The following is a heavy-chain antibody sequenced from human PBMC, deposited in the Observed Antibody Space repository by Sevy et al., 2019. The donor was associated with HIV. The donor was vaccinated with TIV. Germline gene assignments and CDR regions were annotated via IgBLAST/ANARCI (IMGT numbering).Heavy chain of an antibody. CDR2: ISYDGSNK. CDR3: ARDGPGVVWGSYRFHYFDY. CDR1: GFTFSSYA. J-gene: IGHJ4*02. Sequence: GGSLRLSCAASGFTFSSYAMHWVRQAPGKGLEWVAVISYDGSNKYYADSVKGRFTISRDNSKNTRYLQMNSLRAEDTAVYYCARDGPGVVWGSYRFHYFDYWGQGTLVTVSS. V-gene: IGHV3-30-3*01. D-gene: IGHD3-16*02.